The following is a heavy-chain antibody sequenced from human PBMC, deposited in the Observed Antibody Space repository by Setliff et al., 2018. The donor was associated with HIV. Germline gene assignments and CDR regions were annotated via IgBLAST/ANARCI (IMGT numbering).Heavy chain of an antibody. CDR3: ARHKTHEYGGNTIYFDY. Sequence: SETLSLTCSVSGGSVSSVNYYWSWIRQPPGKGLEWIGYIHYTGSTTYNPSLKSRVTISVDTSKNQFSLELKSVTAADTAVYYCARHKTHEYGGNTIYFDYWGQGTLVTVSS. V-gene: IGHV4-61*01. D-gene: IGHD2-15*01. J-gene: IGHJ4*02. CDR2: IHYTGST. CDR1: GGSVSSVNYY.